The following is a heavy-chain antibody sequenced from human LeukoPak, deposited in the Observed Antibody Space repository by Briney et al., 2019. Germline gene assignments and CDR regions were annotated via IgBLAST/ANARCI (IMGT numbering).Heavy chain of an antibody. Sequence: GRSLRLSCAASGFTFDDYAMHWVRQAPGKGLEWVSLISGDGGSTYYADSVKGRFTISRDNSKNSLYLQMNSLRTEDTALHYCATAVTDYWGQGTLVTVSS. J-gene: IGHJ4*02. CDR2: ISGDGGST. CDR3: ATAVTDY. V-gene: IGHV3-43*02. CDR1: GFTFDDYA.